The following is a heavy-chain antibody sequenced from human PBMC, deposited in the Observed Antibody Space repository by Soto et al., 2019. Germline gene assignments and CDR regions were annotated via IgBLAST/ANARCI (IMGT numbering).Heavy chain of an antibody. CDR3: ATTNSDYYDSSGYLPFDS. CDR1: GGTFRSYA. CDR2: IIPILGIA. Sequence: ASVKVSCKASGGTFRSYAISWVRQAPGQGLEWMGGIIPILGIANYAQKFQGRVTITADKSTSTAYMELSSLRSEDTAVYYCATTNSDYYDSSGYLPFDSWGQGPLVTVSS. J-gene: IGHJ4*02. V-gene: IGHV1-69*10. D-gene: IGHD3-22*01.